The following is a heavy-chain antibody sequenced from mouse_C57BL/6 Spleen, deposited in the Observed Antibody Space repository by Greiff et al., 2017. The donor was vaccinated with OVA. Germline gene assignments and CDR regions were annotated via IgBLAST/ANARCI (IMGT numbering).Heavy chain of an antibody. V-gene: IGHV1-64*01. D-gene: IGHD1-1*01. J-gene: IGHJ2*01. Sequence: QVQLQQPGAELVKPGASVTLSCKASGYTFTSYWMHWVKQRPGQGLAWIGMIHPNSGSTNYNEKFKSKATLTVDKSSSTAYMQLSSLTSEDSAVYYWARRGITTVVAYYFDYWGQGTTLTVSS. CDR1: GYTFTSYW. CDR3: ARRGITTVVAYYFDY. CDR2: IHPNSGST.